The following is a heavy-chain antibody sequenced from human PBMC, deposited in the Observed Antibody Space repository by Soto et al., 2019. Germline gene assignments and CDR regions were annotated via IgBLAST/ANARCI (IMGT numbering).Heavy chain of an antibody. Sequence: GASVKVSCKASGYTFTSYYIHWVRQAPGQGLEWMGVITPSGDSTTYAHNFQGRVTLATDTSTSTVYMELSSLRSEDTAIYYCARPRTGGGSSLWWHFDLWGRGTLVTVSS. V-gene: IGHV1-46*01. CDR2: ITPSGDST. D-gene: IGHD3-16*01. CDR3: ARPRTGGGSSLWWHFDL. CDR1: GYTFTSYY. J-gene: IGHJ2*01.